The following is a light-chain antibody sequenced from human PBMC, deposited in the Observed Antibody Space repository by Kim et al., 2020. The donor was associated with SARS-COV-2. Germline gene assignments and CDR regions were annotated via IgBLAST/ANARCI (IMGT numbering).Light chain of an antibody. CDR3: QHYRT. Sequence: TLSASVGDRVTITCRASENINNWLAWYQQKPGKAPKVLIYKASTLESGVPSRFSGSGSGTEFTLTITSLQPDDFATYYCQHYRTFGQGTKLEIK. V-gene: IGKV1-5*03. J-gene: IGKJ1*01. CDR1: ENINNW. CDR2: KAS.